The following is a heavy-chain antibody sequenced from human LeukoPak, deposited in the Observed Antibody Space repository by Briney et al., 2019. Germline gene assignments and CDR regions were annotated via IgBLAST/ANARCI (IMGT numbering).Heavy chain of an antibody. J-gene: IGHJ5*02. CDR1: GYSFPSYW. V-gene: IGHV5-51*04. CDR3: ARADNILAT. Sequence: GESLKISCKGPGYSFPSYWIGWVRQIPGKGLEWMGIIYPGDSDTRYSPSFQGRVTISADKPISTTYLQWSSLKASDSAMYYCARADNILATWGQGTLVTVSS. CDR2: IYPGDSDT. D-gene: IGHD5-12*01.